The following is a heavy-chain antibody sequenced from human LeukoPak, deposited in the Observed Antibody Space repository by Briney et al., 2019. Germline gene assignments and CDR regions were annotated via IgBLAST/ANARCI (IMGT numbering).Heavy chain of an antibody. J-gene: IGHJ6*02. Sequence: SVKVSCKASGGTFSSYVISWVRQAPGQGLEWMGGIIPIFGTANYAQKFQGRVTITADESTNTAYMELTGLTSDDTALYYCARAERTVSGLDVWGQGTTVTVSS. CDR2: IIPIFGTA. CDR1: GGTFSSYV. CDR3: ARAERTVSGLDV. D-gene: IGHD2-2*01. V-gene: IGHV1-69*13.